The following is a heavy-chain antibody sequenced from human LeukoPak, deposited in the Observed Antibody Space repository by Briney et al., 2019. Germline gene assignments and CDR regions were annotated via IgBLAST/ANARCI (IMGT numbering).Heavy chain of an antibody. CDR3: ARDYIVVVPTHGFDI. CDR1: GYTFTSYY. D-gene: IGHD2-2*01. J-gene: IGHJ3*02. CDR2: INPSGGST. Sequence: ASVKVSCKASGYTFTSYYMSWVRQAPGQGLEWMGIINPSGGSTTYTQKFQGRFTISRDNAKNSLYLQMNSLRAEDTAVYYCARDYIVVVPTHGFDIWGQGTMVTVSS. V-gene: IGHV1-46*01.